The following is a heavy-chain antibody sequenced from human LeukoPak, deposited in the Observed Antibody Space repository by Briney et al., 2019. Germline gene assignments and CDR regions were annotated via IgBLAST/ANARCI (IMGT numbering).Heavy chain of an antibody. V-gene: IGHV3-30*02. CDR2: IRYDGSNK. CDR1: GFTFSSHG. D-gene: IGHD1-26*01. Sequence: PGGSLRLSCAVSGFTFSSHGMHWVRHAQGKGMEWEAFIRYDGSNKFYADSAKERFTISRDNSTNTLYLQMSSMRAEDTAVYYCAKDAPRRSGSESSLSLEDWGQGTLVTVSS. J-gene: IGHJ4*02. CDR3: AKDAPRRSGSESSLSLED.